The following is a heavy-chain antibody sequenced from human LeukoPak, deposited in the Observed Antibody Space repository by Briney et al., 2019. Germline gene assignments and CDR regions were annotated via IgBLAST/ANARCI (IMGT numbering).Heavy chain of an antibody. CDR1: GYTCTNYG. V-gene: IGHV1-18*01. CDR2: ISGYNGNT. Sequence: ASVKVSCKASGYTCTNYGISWVRQAPGQGLEWMGWISGYNGNTNYAQKLQGRVTMTTDTSTSTAYMELRSLRSDDTAVYYCARTCSSTSCYFSYWGQGTLVTVSS. CDR3: ARTCSSTSCYFSY. D-gene: IGHD2-2*01. J-gene: IGHJ4*02.